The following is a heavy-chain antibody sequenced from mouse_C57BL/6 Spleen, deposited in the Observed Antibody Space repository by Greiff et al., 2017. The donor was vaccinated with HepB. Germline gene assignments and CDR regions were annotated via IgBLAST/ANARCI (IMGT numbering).Heavy chain of an antibody. CDR2: ICPGSGST. J-gene: IGHJ4*01. CDR3: ARSHHYYGRSYEAMDY. D-gene: IGHD1-1*01. Sequence: QVQLQQSGAELVQPGASLQMSCTTSGFTFNSYGITWVLQRPEQGLEWIGDICPGSGSTNYKETFKSKATLSVDTSTSTAYMQLSSLTSEDSAVYYCARSHHYYGRSYEAMDYWGQGTSATVSS. V-gene: IGHV1-55*01. CDR1: GFTFNSYG.